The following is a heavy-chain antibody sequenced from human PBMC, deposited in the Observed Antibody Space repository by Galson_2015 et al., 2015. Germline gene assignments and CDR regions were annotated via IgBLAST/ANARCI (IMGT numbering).Heavy chain of an antibody. J-gene: IGHJ4*02. Sequence: SLRLSCAASGFTVSSNYMSWVRQAPGKGLEWVSAIYTGGSTYYAGSVKGRFTISRDNSKNTLYLQMNSLRAEDTAVYYCARDLGYCSGGSCYRGVNWGQGTLVTVSS. V-gene: IGHV3-53*01. CDR3: ARDLGYCSGGSCYRGVN. D-gene: IGHD2-15*01. CDR2: IYTGGST. CDR1: GFTVSSNY.